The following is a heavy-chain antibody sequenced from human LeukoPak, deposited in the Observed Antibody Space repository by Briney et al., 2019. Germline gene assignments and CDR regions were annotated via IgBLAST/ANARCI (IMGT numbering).Heavy chain of an antibody. Sequence: GGSLRLSCAASGFTFSSYAMSWVRQAPGKGLEWVSAISGSGGSTYYADSVKGRFTISRDNAKNTLYLQMNSLRAEDTAVYYCARDLASSPFDYWGQGTLVTVSS. CDR3: ARDLASSPFDY. CDR1: GFTFSSYA. V-gene: IGHV3-23*01. D-gene: IGHD2-2*01. CDR2: ISGSGGST. J-gene: IGHJ4*02.